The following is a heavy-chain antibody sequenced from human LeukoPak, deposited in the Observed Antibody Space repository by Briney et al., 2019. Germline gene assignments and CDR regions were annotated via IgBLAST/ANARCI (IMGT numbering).Heavy chain of an antibody. CDR3: AREIPESYYFDY. Sequence: ASVKVSCKASGYTITNYYIHWVRQAPEQGLEWMGIIKLGGSTTTDTQKIQYTQKFQDRVTMTWDTSTSTAYMDLSSLRSEDAAVYYCAREIPESYYFDYWGQGTLVTVSS. J-gene: IGHJ4*02. CDR2: IKLGGSTT. D-gene: IGHD1-14*01. V-gene: IGHV1-46*03. CDR1: GYTITNYY.